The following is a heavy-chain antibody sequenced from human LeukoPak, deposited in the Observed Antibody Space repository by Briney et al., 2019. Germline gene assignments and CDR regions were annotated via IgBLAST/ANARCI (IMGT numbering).Heavy chain of an antibody. CDR1: GVSISSYY. CDR3: ARLGGAWELPRFDS. CDR2: IYNSGRT. V-gene: IGHV4-39*01. D-gene: IGHD4-23*01. J-gene: IGHJ4*02. Sequence: SETLSLTCTVSGVSISSYYWSCIRQPPGKGLEWIGSIYNSGRTYSNPSLERLVSISLDSSTTQFSLKLTPLTAADTAVYYCARLGGAWELPRFDSWGQGSLVTLSS.